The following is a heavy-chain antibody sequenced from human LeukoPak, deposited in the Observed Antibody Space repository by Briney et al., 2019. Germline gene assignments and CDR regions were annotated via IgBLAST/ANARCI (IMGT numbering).Heavy chain of an antibody. CDR1: GFTFSSYA. Sequence: GSLRLSCAAPGFTFSSYAMHWVRQAPGKGLEWVAVISYDGSNKYYADSVKGRFTISRDNSKNTLYLQMNSLRAEDTAVYYCARETTVTTYNWFDPWGQGTLVTVSS. J-gene: IGHJ5*02. V-gene: IGHV3-30-3*01. D-gene: IGHD4-17*01. CDR2: ISYDGSNK. CDR3: ARETTVTTYNWFDP.